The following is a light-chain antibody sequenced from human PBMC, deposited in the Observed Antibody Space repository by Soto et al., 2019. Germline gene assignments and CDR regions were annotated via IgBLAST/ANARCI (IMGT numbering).Light chain of an antibody. CDR2: RNN. J-gene: IGLJ2*01. V-gene: IGLV1-47*01. CDR3: AAWDDSLSGPKV. CDR1: SSNIGSNY. Sequence: QSVLTQPPSASGTPGQRVTISCSGSSSNIGSNYVYWYLQLPGTAPKLLIYRNNQRPSGVPDRFSGSKSGTSASLAISGLRSEDEADYYCAAWDDSLSGPKVFGGGTKVTVL.